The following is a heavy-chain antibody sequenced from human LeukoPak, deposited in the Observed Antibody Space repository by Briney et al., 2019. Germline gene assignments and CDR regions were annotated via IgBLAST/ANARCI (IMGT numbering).Heavy chain of an antibody. V-gene: IGHV3-30*18. CDR2: VANDGRDK. J-gene: IGHJ4*02. CDR3: AKALNVAAAGYYFDY. D-gene: IGHD6-13*01. Sequence: GGSLRLSCAACGFTFSSCWVSGVRQAPGKGLEGVAVVANDGRDKLYADSVKGRFNISRDNSKNTVYLQMNSLRAEDTAVYYCAKALNVAAAGYYFDYWGQGTLVTVSS. CDR1: GFTFSSCW.